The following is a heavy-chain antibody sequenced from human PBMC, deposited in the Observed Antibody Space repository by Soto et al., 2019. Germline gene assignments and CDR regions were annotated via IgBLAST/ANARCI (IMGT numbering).Heavy chain of an antibody. Sequence: QVQLVQSGAEVKKPGSSVKVSCKASGGTFSSYTISWVRQAPGQGLEWMGRIIPILGIANYAQKFQGRVTITADKSTSTAYMELSSLRSEDTAVYYCARDLFSSTSCYFYYYYYMDVWGKGTTVTVSS. V-gene: IGHV1-69*08. J-gene: IGHJ6*03. CDR1: GGTFSSYT. CDR2: IIPILGIA. CDR3: ARDLFSSTSCYFYYYYYMDV. D-gene: IGHD2-2*01.